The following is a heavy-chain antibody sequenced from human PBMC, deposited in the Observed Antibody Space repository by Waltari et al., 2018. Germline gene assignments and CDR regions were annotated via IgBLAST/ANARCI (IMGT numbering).Heavy chain of an antibody. D-gene: IGHD1-26*01. CDR1: GYPFNNYG. J-gene: IGHJ5*02. V-gene: IGHV3-30*18. CDR2: TSSDGSGK. CDR3: AKAGGIYNYPLDP. Sequence: QVEESGGGVVQPGGSLRLSCVASGYPFNNYGMHWVRQAPGKGVEWLAVTSSDGSGKYYEESVKGRFTKSRDKSKNMVYLQMNSLRPEDTAVYYCAKAGGIYNYPLDPWGQGTLVTVSS.